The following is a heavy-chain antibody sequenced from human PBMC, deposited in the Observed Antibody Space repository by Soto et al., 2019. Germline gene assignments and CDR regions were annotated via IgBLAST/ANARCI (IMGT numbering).Heavy chain of an antibody. Sequence: PGGSLRLSCAASGFTFSSYAMHWFRQAPGKGLEWVAVISYDGSNKYYADSVKGRFTISRDNSKNTLYLQMNSLRAEDTAVYYCARGTGSYCSSTSCFVDYWGQGTLVTVSS. CDR2: ISYDGSNK. D-gene: IGHD2-2*01. CDR3: ARGTGSYCSSTSCFVDY. J-gene: IGHJ4*02. V-gene: IGHV3-30-3*01. CDR1: GFTFSSYA.